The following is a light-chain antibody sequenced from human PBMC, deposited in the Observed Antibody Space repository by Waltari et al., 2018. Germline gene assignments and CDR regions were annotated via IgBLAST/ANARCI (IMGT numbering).Light chain of an antibody. CDR2: YDS. J-gene: IGLJ3*02. CDR3: QVWDDVTDSGV. CDR1: NLGSKS. V-gene: IGLV3-21*04. Sequence: YVLTQQPSGSGAPGKPARSTVGGDNLGSKSVNWYQQKPGQAPVLVMFYDSDRPSEIPERFSGSNSGNTATLTISWVEAGDEADYHCQVWDDVTDSGVFGGGTKLTVL.